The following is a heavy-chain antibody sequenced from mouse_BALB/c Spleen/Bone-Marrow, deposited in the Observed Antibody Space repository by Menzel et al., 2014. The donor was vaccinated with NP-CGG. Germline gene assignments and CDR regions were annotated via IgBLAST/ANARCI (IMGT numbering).Heavy chain of an antibody. CDR1: GFTFSSFG. Sequence: DVKLVESGGGLVQPGGSRKLSCAASGFTFSSFGMHWVRQAPETGLEWVAYISSGSSTIYYADTVKGRFTISRDKPKNTLFLQMTSLRSEDTAMYYCAREGLLPIDYGGQGTTLTVSS. CDR2: ISSGSSTI. D-gene: IGHD1-1*01. V-gene: IGHV5-17*02. CDR3: AREGLLPIDY. J-gene: IGHJ2*01.